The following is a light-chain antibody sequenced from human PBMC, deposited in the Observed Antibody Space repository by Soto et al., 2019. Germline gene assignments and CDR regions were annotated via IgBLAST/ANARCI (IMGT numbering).Light chain of an antibody. CDR3: QQYNSWPRT. J-gene: IGKJ1*01. V-gene: IGKV3-15*01. CDR1: QSVSSN. Sequence: MEMTQAASTLKISPGERATLSLRASQSVSSNVAWYQQIPGQAPRLLIYGASSRATGIPARFSGSGSGTEFTLTITSLQSEDFAVYYCQQYNSWPRTFGQRTNVDI. CDR2: GAS.